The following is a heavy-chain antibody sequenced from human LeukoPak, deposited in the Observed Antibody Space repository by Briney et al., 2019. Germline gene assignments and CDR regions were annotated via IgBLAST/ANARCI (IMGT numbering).Heavy chain of an antibody. J-gene: IGHJ4*02. CDR2: INQGESER. Sequence: GESLRLSCVASEFIFSSYWMSWVRQAPGKGLEWVANINQGESERYYVDSVKGRFTISRDNAKKSLYLQMNSLRAEDTAVYYCARVVERYFDYWGQGTLVTVSS. CDR3: ARVVERYFDY. V-gene: IGHV3-7*05. D-gene: IGHD6-6*01. CDR1: EFIFSSYW.